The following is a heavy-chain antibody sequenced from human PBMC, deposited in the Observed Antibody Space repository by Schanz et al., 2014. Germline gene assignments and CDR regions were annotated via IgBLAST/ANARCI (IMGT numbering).Heavy chain of an antibody. CDR2: IKSDGSST. V-gene: IGHV3-74*01. D-gene: IGHD1-1*01. CDR3: TRDVRLDRRGNWFDP. J-gene: IGHJ5*02. Sequence: EVQLLESGGGLVQPGGSLRLSCTASGFTFSSYWMHWVRQVPGKGLVWVSRIKSDGSSTSYADSVKGRFTISRDNSKNTLYLQMNSLRAEDTAVYYCTRDVRLDRRGNWFDPWGQGTLVTVSS. CDR1: GFTFSSYW.